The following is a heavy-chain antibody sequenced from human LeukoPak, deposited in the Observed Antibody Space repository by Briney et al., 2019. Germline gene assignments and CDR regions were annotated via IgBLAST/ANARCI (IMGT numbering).Heavy chain of an antibody. J-gene: IGHJ3*02. D-gene: IGHD2-15*01. CDR1: GGSFSGYY. Sequence: SETLSLTCAVYGGSFSGYYWSWIRQPPGKGLEWIGEINHSGSTNYNPSLKSRVTISVDTSKNQFSLKLSSVTAADTAVYYCARAPRGVVVKSDAFDIWGQGTMVTVSS. V-gene: IGHV4-34*01. CDR3: ARAPRGVVVKSDAFDI. CDR2: INHSGST.